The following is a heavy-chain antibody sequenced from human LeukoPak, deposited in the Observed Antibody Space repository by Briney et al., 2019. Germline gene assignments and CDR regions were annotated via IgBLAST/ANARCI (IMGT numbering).Heavy chain of an antibody. CDR1: GGSISSSSYY. CDR3: ARNNYDFWSGYQYYFDY. CDR2: IYYSGST. D-gene: IGHD3-3*01. V-gene: IGHV4-39*07. J-gene: IGHJ4*02. Sequence: SETLSLTCTVSGGSISSSSYYWGWIRQPPGKGLEWIGSIYYSGSTNYNPSLKSRVTISVDTSKNQFSLKLSSVTAADTAVYYCARNNYDFWSGYQYYFDYWGQGTLVTVSS.